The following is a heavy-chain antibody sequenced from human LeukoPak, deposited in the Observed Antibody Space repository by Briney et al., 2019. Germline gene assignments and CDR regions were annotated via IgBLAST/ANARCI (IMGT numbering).Heavy chain of an antibody. CDR2: INPNSGGT. V-gene: IGHV1-2*02. Sequence: ASVKVSCKASGYTFTGYYMHWVRQAPGQGLEWMGWINPNSGGTNYAQKFQGRVTMTRDTSISTAYMELSGLRSDDTAVYYCAVSGGSGYYPLDYWGQGTLVTVSS. CDR1: GYTFTGYY. J-gene: IGHJ4*02. CDR3: AVSGGSGYYPLDY. D-gene: IGHD3-22*01.